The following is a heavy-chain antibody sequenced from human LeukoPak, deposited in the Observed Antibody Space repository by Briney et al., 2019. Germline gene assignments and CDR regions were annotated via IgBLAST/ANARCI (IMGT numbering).Heavy chain of an antibody. CDR1: GFTVSSNY. CDR2: IYSGGST. D-gene: IGHD3-3*01. Sequence: GGSLRLSCAASGFTVSSNYMSWVRQAPGKGLEWVSVIYSGGSTYYADSVKGRFTISRHNSKHTLYLQMNSLRAEDTAVYYCARDHDSYYFDYWGQGTLVTVSS. V-gene: IGHV3-53*04. CDR3: ARDHDSYYFDY. J-gene: IGHJ4*02.